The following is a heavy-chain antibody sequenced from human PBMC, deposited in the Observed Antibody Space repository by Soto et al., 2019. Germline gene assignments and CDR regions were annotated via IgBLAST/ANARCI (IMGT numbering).Heavy chain of an antibody. CDR2: IFSNDDK. D-gene: IGHD3-10*01. CDR1: GISLSKPRMG. Sequence: QVTLKESGPVLVIPTETLTLTCTVSGISLSKPRMGVSWIRQPPGKALEWLANIFSNDDKSYSLSLKSRLTIXNXTPXSQVVLTMTNMDPVDTGTYFCARITQYSGSESYEYWGQGTQVTVSS. V-gene: IGHV2-26*01. J-gene: IGHJ4*02. CDR3: ARITQYSGSESYEY.